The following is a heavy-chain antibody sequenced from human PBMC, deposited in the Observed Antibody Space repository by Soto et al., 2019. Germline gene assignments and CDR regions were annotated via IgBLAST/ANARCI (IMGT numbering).Heavy chain of an antibody. CDR1: GFTFSSYW. D-gene: IGHD5-12*01. J-gene: IGHJ6*02. CDR2: IKQDGSEK. Sequence: PGRSLRLSCAASGFTFSSYWMSWVRQAPGKGLEWVANIKQDGSEKYNVDSVKGRFTISRDNAKNSLYLQMNSLRAEDTAVYYCARDHSGYVTGGMDVWGQGTTVTVSS. V-gene: IGHV3-7*05. CDR3: ARDHSGYVTGGMDV.